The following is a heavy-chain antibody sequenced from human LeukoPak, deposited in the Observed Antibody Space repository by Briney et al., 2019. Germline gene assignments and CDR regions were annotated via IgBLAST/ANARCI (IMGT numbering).Heavy chain of an antibody. CDR2: INWNGRIT. CDR1: GFTFDDYA. CDR3: ARGSVQLWLRDTYYYMDV. Sequence: GESRRLSCAASGFTFDDYAMNWVRQVPGRGLEWVSGINWNGRITEYADSVKDRFTISRQNTKNSLYLYMNNLGGEDTALYFCARGSVQLWLRDTYYYMDVWGKGTTVTVSS. D-gene: IGHD5-18*01. V-gene: IGHV3-20*04. J-gene: IGHJ6*03.